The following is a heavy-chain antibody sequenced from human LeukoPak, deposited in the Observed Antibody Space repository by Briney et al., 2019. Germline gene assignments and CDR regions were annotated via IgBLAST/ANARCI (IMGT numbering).Heavy chain of an antibody. Sequence: GASVKVSCKASGYTFTSYGISWVRQAPGQGLEWMGWISDYNGNTNYAQKLQGRVTMTTDTSTSTAYMELRSLRSDDTAVYYCARVSGRYFDWLFRYYYYGMDVWGQGTTVTVSS. D-gene: IGHD3-9*01. CDR2: ISDYNGNT. V-gene: IGHV1-18*01. CDR3: ARVSGRYFDWLFRYYYYGMDV. J-gene: IGHJ6*02. CDR1: GYTFTSYG.